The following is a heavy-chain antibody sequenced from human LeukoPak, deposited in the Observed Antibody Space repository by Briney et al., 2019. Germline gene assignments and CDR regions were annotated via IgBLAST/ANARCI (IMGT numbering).Heavy chain of an antibody. Sequence: GGSLRLSCAASGFTFSSYAIHWVRQAPGKGLEWVAVISYDGSNKYHADSVKGRFTISRDNSKNTLYLQMNSLRAEDTAVYYCARGPYSGSYCHYWGQGTLVTVSS. CDR1: GFTFSSYA. D-gene: IGHD1-26*01. CDR3: ARGPYSGSYCHY. V-gene: IGHV3-30-3*01. J-gene: IGHJ4*02. CDR2: ISYDGSNK.